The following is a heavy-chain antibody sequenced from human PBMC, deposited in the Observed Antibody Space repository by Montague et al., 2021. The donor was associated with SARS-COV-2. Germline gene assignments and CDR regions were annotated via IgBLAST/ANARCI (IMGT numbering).Heavy chain of an antibody. V-gene: IGHV3-74*01. CDR2: INSDESSP. Sequence: SLRLSCAASGFTFSSYWMHWVRQAPGKGLMWVSHINSDESSPSYADPVKGRFTISRDIAKNTVYLQMNSLRAEDTAVYYCVRGYGDYWGQGTLVTVSS. D-gene: IGHD4-17*01. CDR1: GFTFSSYW. J-gene: IGHJ4*02. CDR3: VRGYGDY.